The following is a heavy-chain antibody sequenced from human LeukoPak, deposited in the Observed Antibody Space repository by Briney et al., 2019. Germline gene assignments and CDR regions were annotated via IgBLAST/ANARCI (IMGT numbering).Heavy chain of an antibody. V-gene: IGHV4-61*02. CDR3: ARAHDSSGYYPYYYYMDV. CDR1: GGSISSGSYY. D-gene: IGHD3-22*01. J-gene: IGHJ6*03. Sequence: SETLSLTXTVSGGSISSGSYYWSWIRQPAGKGLEWIGRIYTSGSTNYNPSLKSRVTISVDTSKNQFSLKLSSVTAADTAVYYCARAHDSSGYYPYYYYMDVWGKGTTVTVSS. CDR2: IYTSGST.